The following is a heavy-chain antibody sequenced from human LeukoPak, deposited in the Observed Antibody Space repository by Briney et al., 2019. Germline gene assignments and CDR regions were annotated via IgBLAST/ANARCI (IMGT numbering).Heavy chain of an antibody. V-gene: IGHV3-21*01. D-gene: IGHD1-26*01. CDR1: GFGFSSYS. Sequence: GGSLRLSCAVSGFGFSSYSMHWVRATPGKELEWGSSISSGSSYKYYKDSVKGRLTISTDNANNSLYLQMNSLRAEDAAIYYCARDHGGSYFSYDYYYYMDVWGKGTTVTISS. CDR3: ARDHGGSYFSYDYYYYMDV. J-gene: IGHJ6*03. CDR2: ISSGSSYK.